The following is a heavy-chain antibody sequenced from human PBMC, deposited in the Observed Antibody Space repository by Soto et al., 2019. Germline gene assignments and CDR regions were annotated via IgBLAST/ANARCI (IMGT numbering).Heavy chain of an antibody. J-gene: IGHJ5*02. V-gene: IGHV3-30-3*01. D-gene: IGHD3-16*01. CDR3: ARDNNHVAPGGVTPNWFDP. Sequence: HPGGSLRLSCVISGFTFSSYAMSWVRQAPGKGLEWVAVISYDGSNKYYADSVKGRFTISRDNSKNTLYLQMNSLRAEDTAVYYCARDNNHVAPGGVTPNWFDPWGQGTLVTVSS. CDR2: ISYDGSNK. CDR1: GFTFSSYA.